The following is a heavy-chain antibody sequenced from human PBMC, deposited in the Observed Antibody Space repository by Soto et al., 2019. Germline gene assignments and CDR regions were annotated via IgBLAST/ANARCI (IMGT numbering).Heavy chain of an antibody. CDR1: GFTFSNYS. V-gene: IGHV3-21*01. J-gene: IGHJ6*02. Sequence: GFPRLSCASSGFTFSNYSINWVRQAQGKGLEWVSSISSSSSYIYYADSVKGRFTISRDNAKNSLYLQMNSLRAEDTAVYYCARDRRDGYNTLEYYYYGMDVWGQGTTVTVSS. D-gene: IGHD5-12*01. CDR3: ARDRRDGYNTLEYYYYGMDV. CDR2: ISSSSSYI.